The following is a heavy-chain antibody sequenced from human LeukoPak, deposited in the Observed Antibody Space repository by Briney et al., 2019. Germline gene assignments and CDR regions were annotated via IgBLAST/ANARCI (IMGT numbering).Heavy chain of an antibody. CDR2: IYYSGST. J-gene: IGHJ4*02. D-gene: IGHD4-17*01. CDR3: ARAYGDYLNFDY. V-gene: IGHV4-59*02. CDR1: GDSVSSYY. Sequence: SETLSLTCSVSGDSVSSYYWSWIRQPPGKGLEWIGYIYYSGSTSYSPSLKSRVTISIDTSKNQFSLKLSSVTAADTAVYYCARAYGDYLNFDYWGQGTLVTVSS.